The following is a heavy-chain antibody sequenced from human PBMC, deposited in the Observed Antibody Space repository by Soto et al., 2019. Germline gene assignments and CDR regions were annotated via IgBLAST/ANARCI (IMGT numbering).Heavy chain of an antibody. CDR1: GFTVSAFA. J-gene: IGHJ4*02. CDR2: ISYDGRKT. D-gene: IGHD3-9*01. CDR3: AKDRYFDSYSFDY. Sequence: GGSLRLSCSASGFTVSAFAMQWVRQAPGKGLEWVAVISYDGRKTHYADSVKGRLTISRDNSKNTVFLQMNSLTTEDTAVYYCAKDRYFDSYSFDYWGQGARVTVSS. V-gene: IGHV3-30-3*02.